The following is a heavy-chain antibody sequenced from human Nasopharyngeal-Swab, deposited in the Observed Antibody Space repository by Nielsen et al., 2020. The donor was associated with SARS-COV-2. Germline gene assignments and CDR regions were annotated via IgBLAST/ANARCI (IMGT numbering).Heavy chain of an antibody. CDR1: GYTFTSYG. J-gene: IGHJ4*02. D-gene: IGHD2-2*01. Sequence: ASVKVSCKASGYTFTSYGISWVRQAPGQGLEWMGWISAYNGNTNYAQKLQGRVTMTTDTSTSTAYMELRSLRSDDTAVYYCARDISDIVVAPAAWDYWGQGTLVTVSS. CDR3: ARDISDIVVAPAAWDY. CDR2: ISAYNGNT. V-gene: IGHV1-18*01.